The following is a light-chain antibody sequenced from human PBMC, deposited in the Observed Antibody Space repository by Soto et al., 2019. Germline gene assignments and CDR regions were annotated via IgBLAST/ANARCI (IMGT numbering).Light chain of an antibody. CDR2: GAS. V-gene: IGKV3-15*01. CDR3: QQYNKWPLT. CDR1: QSVNNN. J-gene: IGKJ1*01. Sequence: EIVMTQSPVTLSVSPGERATLSCTASQSVNNNVAWYQQKPGHTPRLLIYGASTRATGIPVRFSGSASGTEFTLTISSLQSEDFTVYYRQQYNKWPLTFGQGTKV.